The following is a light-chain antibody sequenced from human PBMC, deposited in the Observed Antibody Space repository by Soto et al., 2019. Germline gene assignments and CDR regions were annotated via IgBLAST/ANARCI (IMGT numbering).Light chain of an antibody. J-gene: IGKJ1*01. Sequence: EIQMTQSPSTLSASLGDRVTITCRASQSISSRLAWYQQKPGQAPKLLIYDASSWASGVPARFSGRGSWTEFTLSISSLQPEDVATYYCQHVNCYPWTFGQGTKVDIK. CDR2: DAS. V-gene: IGKV1-5*01. CDR3: QHVNCYPWT. CDR1: QSISSR.